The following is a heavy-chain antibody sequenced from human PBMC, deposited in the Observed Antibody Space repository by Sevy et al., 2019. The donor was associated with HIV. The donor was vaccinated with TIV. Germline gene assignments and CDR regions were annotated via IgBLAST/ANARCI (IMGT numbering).Heavy chain of an antibody. CDR3: ARDKSATAVDY. V-gene: IGHV3-74*01. J-gene: IGHJ4*02. D-gene: IGHD6-25*01. Sequence: GESLKISCAASGFTFSSYWMHWVRQAPGKGLVWVSHINSDGSKTGYADSVKGQFTISRDNAKNTLYLQMNSLRAEDTAVYYCARDKSATAVDYWGQGTLVTVSS. CDR1: GFTFSSYW. CDR2: INSDGSKT.